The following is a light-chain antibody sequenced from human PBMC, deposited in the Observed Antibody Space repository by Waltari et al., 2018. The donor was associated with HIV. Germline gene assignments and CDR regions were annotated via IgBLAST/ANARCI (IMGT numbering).Light chain of an antibody. J-gene: IGKJ2*01. CDR2: GAS. Sequence: DIQMTQFPSSLSASVGARISVTCRTNQTIYSYLNWYQQKSGKPPKLLIYGASTLLSGVPSRFSGRGSGASFTLVIDSLQSDDFATYYCQQSYTIPYTFGLGTILDIK. V-gene: IGKV1-39*01. CDR3: QQSYTIPYT. CDR1: QTIYSY.